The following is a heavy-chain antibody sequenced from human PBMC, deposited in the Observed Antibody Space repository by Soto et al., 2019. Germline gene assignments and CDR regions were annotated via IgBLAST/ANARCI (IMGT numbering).Heavy chain of an antibody. J-gene: IGHJ4*02. CDR1: GGAISSSKG. V-gene: IGHV4-4*02. CDR2: IYQSGST. D-gene: IGHD6-13*01. Sequence: QVQLQESGPGLVKPSGTLSLTCAVSGGAISSSKGWSWVRQPPGKGLEWIGEIYQSGSTNYNPSLESRVRMSVDKSRNQFSLKLTSVSAADTAVYYWARASATIAAAAIFDYWGQGTLVTVSS. CDR3: ARASATIAAAAIFDY.